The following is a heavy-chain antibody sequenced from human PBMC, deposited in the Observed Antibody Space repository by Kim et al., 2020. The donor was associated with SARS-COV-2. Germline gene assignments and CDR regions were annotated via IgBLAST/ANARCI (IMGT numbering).Heavy chain of an antibody. CDR2: T. CDR3: ARHVLRRYGDY. Sequence: TDDNPALKSRVTISVDTSKNQFSLKLSSVTAADTAVYYCARHVLRRYGDYWGQGTLVTVSS. J-gene: IGHJ4*02. V-gene: IGHV4-39*01. D-gene: IGHD1-1*01.